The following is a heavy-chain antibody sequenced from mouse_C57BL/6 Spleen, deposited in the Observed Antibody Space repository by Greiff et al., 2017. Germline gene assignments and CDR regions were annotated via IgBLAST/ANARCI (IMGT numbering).Heavy chain of an antibody. J-gene: IGHJ2*01. Sequence: EVHLVESGGGLVKPGGSLKLSCAASGFTFSSYAMSWVRQTPEKRLEWVATISDGGSYTYYPDNVKGRFTISRDNAKNNLYLQMSHLKSEDTAMYYGARDRGSSYPYYFDYWGQGTTLTVSS. CDR2: ISDGGSYT. V-gene: IGHV5-4*01. CDR3: ARDRGSSYPYYFDY. D-gene: IGHD1-1*01. CDR1: GFTFSSYA.